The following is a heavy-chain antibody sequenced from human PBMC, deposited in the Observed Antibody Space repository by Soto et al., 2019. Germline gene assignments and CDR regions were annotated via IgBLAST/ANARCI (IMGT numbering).Heavy chain of an antibody. V-gene: IGHV3-30-3*01. CDR3: ARGTTFGYFDY. CDR2: ISNDGNSE. CDR1: GFIFRSFV. Sequence: PGGSLRLSCAASGFIFRSFVMHWVRQAPGKGLEWVALISNDGNSEYYADSVKGRFTISRDNYKKTLFVQMNSLRSEDTAVYYCARGTTFGYFDYWDQGALVTVSS. D-gene: IGHD2-2*03. J-gene: IGHJ4*02.